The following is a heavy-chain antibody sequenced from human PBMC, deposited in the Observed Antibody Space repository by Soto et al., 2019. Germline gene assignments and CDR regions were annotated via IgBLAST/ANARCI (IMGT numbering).Heavy chain of an antibody. V-gene: IGHV1-18*01. CDR1: GYRFTSYG. CDR3: ARGGYYDSSGSRNYHYYGMNV. Sequence: QAQLVQSGPEVKKPGASVKVSCKAPGYRFTSYGISWVRQAPGQGLEWLGWISVYDDNTKYAQTLQGRVSMSTDTSTNTAYMELRSLRSDDTAMYYCARGGYYDSSGSRNYHYYGMNVWGQGTTVTVSS. D-gene: IGHD3-22*01. J-gene: IGHJ6*02. CDR2: ISVYDDNT.